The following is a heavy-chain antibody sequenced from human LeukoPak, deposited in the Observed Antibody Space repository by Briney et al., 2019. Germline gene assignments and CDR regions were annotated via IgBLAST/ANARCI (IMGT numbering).Heavy chain of an antibody. D-gene: IGHD3-22*01. V-gene: IGHV3-30*04. CDR3: AREGSSGYYYFFEY. J-gene: IGHJ4*02. CDR1: GFTFSSYA. CDR2: ISYDGSNK. Sequence: GGSLRLSCAASGFTFSSYAMHWVRQAPGKGLEWVAVISYDGSNKYYADSVKGRFTISRDNAKNSLYLQMNSLRAEDTAVYYCAREGSSGYYYFFEYWGQGTLVTVSS.